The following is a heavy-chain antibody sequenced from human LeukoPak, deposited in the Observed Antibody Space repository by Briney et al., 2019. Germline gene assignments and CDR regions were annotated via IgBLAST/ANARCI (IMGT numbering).Heavy chain of an antibody. Sequence: SETLSLTCTVSGDSISGSSYYWGWIRQPPGKGLEWIGNIHYGGSTYYSPSLKSRVNISVDTSKSQVSLKLSSVTAADTAVYYCASADGYKIDYWGQGTLVTVS. D-gene: IGHD5-24*01. CDR1: GDSISGSSYY. CDR2: IHYGGST. CDR3: ASADGYKIDY. J-gene: IGHJ4*02. V-gene: IGHV4-39*01.